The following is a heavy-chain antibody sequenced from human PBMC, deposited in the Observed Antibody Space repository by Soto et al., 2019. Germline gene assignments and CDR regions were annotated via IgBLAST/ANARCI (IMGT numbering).Heavy chain of an antibody. CDR2: VHYTGST. D-gene: IGHD2-21*02. V-gene: IGHV4-39*07. CDR1: DGSISRSTFY. J-gene: IGHJ4*02. CDR3: AMGVTPSY. Sequence: PSETLSLTCTVSDGSISRSTFYWGWIRQPPGKGLEWIGSVHYTGSTYYNPSLKSRVTISVDTSKNQSSLKLSSVTAADTAVYYCAMGVTPSYWGQGTLVTVSS.